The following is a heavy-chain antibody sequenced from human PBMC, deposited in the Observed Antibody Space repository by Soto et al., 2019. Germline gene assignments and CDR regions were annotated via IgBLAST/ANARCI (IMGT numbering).Heavy chain of an antibody. CDR3: ARIAVAGYYYYYYMDV. CDR2: IFSNDEK. V-gene: IGHV2-26*01. CDR1: GFSLSNARMG. D-gene: IGHD6-19*01. J-gene: IGHJ6*03. Sequence: QVTLKESGPVLVKPTETLTLTCTVSGFSLSNARMGVSWIRQPPGKALEWLAHIFSNDEKSYSTSLKSRLTISKDISKSQVVLTMTNMDPVDTATYYCARIAVAGYYYYYYMDVWGKGTTVTVSS.